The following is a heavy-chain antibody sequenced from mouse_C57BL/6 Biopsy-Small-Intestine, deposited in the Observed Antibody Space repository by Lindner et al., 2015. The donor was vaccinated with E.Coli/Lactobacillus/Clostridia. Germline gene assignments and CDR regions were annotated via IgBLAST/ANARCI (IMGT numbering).Heavy chain of an antibody. CDR3: ARGDYYNYFDY. V-gene: IGHV1-82*01. J-gene: IGHJ2*01. D-gene: IGHD1-1*01. CDR1: GHAFSSSW. Sequence: VQLQESGPELVKPGASVKISCRASGHAFSSSWMNWVKQRPGKGLEWIGRIYLRHGDTDYSGRFKGRATLTADKSSSTAYMQLSSLTSEDSAVYFCARGDYYNYFDYWGQGTTLTVSS. CDR2: IYLRHGDT.